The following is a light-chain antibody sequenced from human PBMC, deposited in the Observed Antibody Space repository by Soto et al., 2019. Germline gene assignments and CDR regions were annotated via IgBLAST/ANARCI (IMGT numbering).Light chain of an antibody. V-gene: IGKV3-11*01. CDR2: AAS. CDR3: QQRSKGPPT. J-gene: IGKJ5*01. Sequence: ISLTQCAATLSLSPGERATLSCRASQGFXRDFGWYEQKPGQAPRFLXYAASNRATGIPARCSGSGSATDFTLTISSLEPEDFAVYYCQQRSKGPPTFGQGTRLEIK. CDR1: QGFXRD.